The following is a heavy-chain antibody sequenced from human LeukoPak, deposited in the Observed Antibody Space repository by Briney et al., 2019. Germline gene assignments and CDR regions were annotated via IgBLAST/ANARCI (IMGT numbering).Heavy chain of an antibody. CDR2: ISSSGSYT. D-gene: IGHD3-16*02. J-gene: IGHJ6*02. CDR1: GFTFSDYY. CDR3: AKASIYVYYGMDV. V-gene: IGHV3-11*06. Sequence: SGGSLRLSCAASGFTFSDYYMSWIRQAPGKGLELVSYISSSGSYTNYADSVKGRFTISRDNAEKSLYLQMNSLRAEDTAVYYCAKASIYVYYGMDVWGQGTTVIVSS.